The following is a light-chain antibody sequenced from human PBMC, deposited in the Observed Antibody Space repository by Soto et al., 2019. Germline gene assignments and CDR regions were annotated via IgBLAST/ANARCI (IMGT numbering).Light chain of an antibody. J-gene: IGKJ1*01. CDR2: GAS. CDR3: QQYGSSPPS. Sequence: TVMTHSPAALSVSPGERATLSCRASQSVSSNLAWYQQKPGQAPRLLIYGASTRATGIPARFSGSGSGTEFTLTISSLQSEDFAVYYCQQYGSSPPSFGQGTKVDIK. CDR1: QSVSSN. V-gene: IGKV3-15*01.